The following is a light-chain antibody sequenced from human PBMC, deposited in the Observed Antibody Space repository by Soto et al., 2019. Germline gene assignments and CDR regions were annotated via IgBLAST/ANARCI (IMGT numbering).Light chain of an antibody. CDR1: QSISSY. V-gene: IGKV1-39*01. J-gene: IGKJ1*01. CDR2: GAS. CDR3: QQTYNLPRT. Sequence: DIQMTQSPSSLSASVVDRVTITCRASQSISSYLNWYQQKPGKAPKLLIYGASALQSGVPARFSGSGSGTDFTLTINNMQREDFATYYCQQTYNLPRTCGQGTKGDI.